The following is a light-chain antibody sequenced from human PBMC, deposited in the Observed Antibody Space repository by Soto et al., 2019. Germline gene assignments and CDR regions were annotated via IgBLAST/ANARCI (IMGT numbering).Light chain of an antibody. V-gene: IGKV4-1*01. CDR3: QQHYSTPRT. Sequence: DIVMTQSPDSLAVSLGERATINCKSSQSVLYSSNNKNYLAWYQQKPGQPPKLLIYWASTRESGVPDRCSGSGSGTDFTLTISSLQAEDVAVYYCQQHYSTPRTFGQGTKLEIK. J-gene: IGKJ2*02. CDR1: QSVLYSSNNKNY. CDR2: WAS.